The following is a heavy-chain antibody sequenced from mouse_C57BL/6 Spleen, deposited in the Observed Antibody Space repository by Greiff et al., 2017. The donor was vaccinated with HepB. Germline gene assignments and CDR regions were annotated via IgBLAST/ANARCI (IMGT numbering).Heavy chain of an antibody. D-gene: IGHD6-5*01. CDR2: INYDGSST. J-gene: IGHJ2*01. V-gene: IGHV5-16*01. CDR1: GFTFSDYY. Sequence: EVKLMESEGGLVQPGSSMKLSCTASGFTFSDYYMAWVRQVPEKGLEWVANINYDGSSTYYLDSLKSRFIISRDNAKNILYLQMSSLKSEDTATYYCARGGSPYAMDYWGQGTTLTVSS. CDR3: ARGGSPYAMDY.